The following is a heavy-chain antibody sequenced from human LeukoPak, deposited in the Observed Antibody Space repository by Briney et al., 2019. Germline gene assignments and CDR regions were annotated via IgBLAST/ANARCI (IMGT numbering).Heavy chain of an antibody. V-gene: IGHV4-34*01. CDR3: QLRYFDDAFDI. J-gene: IGHJ3*02. D-gene: IGHD3-9*01. Sequence: SETLSLTCAVYGGSFSGYYWSWIRQPPGKGPEWIGEINHSGSTNYNPSLKSRVTISVDTSKNQFSLKLSSVTAADAAVYYGQLRYFDDAFDIWGQGTMATVSS. CDR1: GGSFSGYY. CDR2: INHSGST.